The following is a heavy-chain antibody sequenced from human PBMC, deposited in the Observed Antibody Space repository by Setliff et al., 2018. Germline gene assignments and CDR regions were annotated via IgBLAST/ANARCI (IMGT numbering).Heavy chain of an antibody. CDR1: GYSFTSHW. CDR2: IYPADSDT. Sequence: PGESLKISCKGSGYSFTSHWIGWVRQMPGKGLEWMGIIYPADSDTTYSPSFQGQVTISVDKSLSTAYLQWSSLKASDSGKYYCARRGYGGYIYGSFDSWGQGTLVTVSS. V-gene: IGHV5-51*01. CDR3: ARRGYGGYIYGSFDS. D-gene: IGHD5-18*01. J-gene: IGHJ5*01.